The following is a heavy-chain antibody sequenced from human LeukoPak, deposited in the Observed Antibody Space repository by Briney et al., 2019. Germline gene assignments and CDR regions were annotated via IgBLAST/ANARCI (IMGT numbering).Heavy chain of an antibody. J-gene: IGHJ1*01. CDR2: INPSGGST. Sequence: GASVKVSCKASGYTFTSYYMHWVRQAPGQGLEWMGIINPSGGSTSYAQKFQGRVTMTRDMSTSTVYMELSSLRSEDTAVHYCAREGIAAAGDAEYFQHWGQGTLVTVSS. D-gene: IGHD6-13*01. CDR3: AREGIAAAGDAEYFQH. CDR1: GYTFTSYY. V-gene: IGHV1-46*01.